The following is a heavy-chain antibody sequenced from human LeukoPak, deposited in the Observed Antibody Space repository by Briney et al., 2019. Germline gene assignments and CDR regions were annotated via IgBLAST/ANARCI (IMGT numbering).Heavy chain of an antibody. J-gene: IGHJ4*02. D-gene: IGHD2/OR15-2a*01. CDR1: GFTFSSYS. V-gene: IGHV3-21*01. Sequence: GGSLRLSCAASGFTFSSYSMNWVRQAPGKGLEWVSSISSSSTYIYYADSVKGRFTISRDNVKNALYLQMNSLRAEDTAVYYCARDFASRADSWGQGTLVTVSS. CDR2: ISSSSTYI. CDR3: ARDFASRADS.